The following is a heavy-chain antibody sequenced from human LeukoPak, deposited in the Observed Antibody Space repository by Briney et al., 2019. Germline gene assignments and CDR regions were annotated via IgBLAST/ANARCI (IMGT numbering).Heavy chain of an antibody. CDR3: ARERREFFDY. CDR2: INPNSGGT. D-gene: IGHD3-10*01. J-gene: IGHJ4*02. V-gene: IGHV1-2*02. CDR1: GYTFTDYY. Sequence: GASVKVSCKASGYTFTDYYVHWVRQAPGRGLEWMGWINPNSGGTKYAQNFQGRVTMTRDTSISTAYMELSRLRSDDTAVYYCARERREFFDYWGQGTLVTVSS.